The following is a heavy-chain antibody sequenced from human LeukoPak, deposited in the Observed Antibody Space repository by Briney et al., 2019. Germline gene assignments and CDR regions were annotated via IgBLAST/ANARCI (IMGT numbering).Heavy chain of an antibody. J-gene: IGHJ4*02. Sequence: SETLSLTGTVSGGSISSYYWSRIRQPPGKGLEWIGYIYDSGGTNYNPSLKSRVTISVDTSKNQFSLKLSSVTAADTAVYYCARASSYGGNSIDWGQGTLVTVSS. CDR2: IYDSGGT. D-gene: IGHD4-23*01. CDR1: GGSISSYY. V-gene: IGHV4-59*01. CDR3: ARASSYGGNSID.